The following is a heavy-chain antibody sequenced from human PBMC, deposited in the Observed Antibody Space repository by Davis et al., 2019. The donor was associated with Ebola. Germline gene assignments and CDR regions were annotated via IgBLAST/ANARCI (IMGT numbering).Heavy chain of an antibody. V-gene: IGHV1-18*04. CDR3: ARLWFGELFMYGMDV. D-gene: IGHD3-10*01. CDR2: ISAYNGNT. CDR1: GYTFTSYY. J-gene: IGHJ6*02. Sequence: ASVKVSCKASGYTFTSYYMHWVRQAPGQGLEWMGWISAYNGNTNYAQKLQGRVTMTTDTSTSTAYMELRSLRSDDTAVYYCARLWFGELFMYGMDVWGQGTTVTVSS.